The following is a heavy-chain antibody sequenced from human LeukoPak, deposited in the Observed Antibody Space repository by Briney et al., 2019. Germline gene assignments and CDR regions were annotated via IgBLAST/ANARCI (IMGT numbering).Heavy chain of an antibody. D-gene: IGHD3-22*01. CDR1: GYTFTAYY. Sequence: GASVKVSCKASGYTFTAYYIHWVRQAPGQGLEWMGWINPNSGGTNYAQKFQGRVTMTRDTSFSTAYMELSRLRSDDTAVYFCARRCDTSSYYTYYFDYWGQGTLVTVSS. V-gene: IGHV1-2*02. J-gene: IGHJ4*02. CDR2: INPNSGGT. CDR3: ARRCDTSSYYTYYFDY.